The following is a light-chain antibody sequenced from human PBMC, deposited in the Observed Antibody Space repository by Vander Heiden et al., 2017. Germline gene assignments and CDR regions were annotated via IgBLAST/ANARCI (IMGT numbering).Light chain of an antibody. V-gene: IGKV3-15*01. J-gene: IGKJ2*01. CDR2: GAS. Sequence: EIVMTHSPATLSVSPGERATLPCRANERVSSNLAWHQQKPGQAPSLLIYGASTRATGVPDKFSGSASGTEFTLTISSLQSADFAAYYCQQYNFWPYTFGRGTKMEIK. CDR3: QQYNFWPYT. CDR1: ERVSSN.